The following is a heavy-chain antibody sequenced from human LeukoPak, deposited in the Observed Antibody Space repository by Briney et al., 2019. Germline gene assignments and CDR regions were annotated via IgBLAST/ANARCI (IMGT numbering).Heavy chain of an antibody. J-gene: IGHJ6*04. V-gene: IGHV3-48*03. CDR1: GFTLIRHE. Sequence: GGSLRLSCAASGFTLIRHEMNWVRQAPGKGLERVSFISRSGRNTDYADSVKGRFTISRDNAKNSLYLQMNSLRAEDTAVYYCAELGITMIGGVWGKGTTVTISS. D-gene: IGHD3-10*02. CDR3: AELGITMIGGV. CDR2: ISRSGRNT.